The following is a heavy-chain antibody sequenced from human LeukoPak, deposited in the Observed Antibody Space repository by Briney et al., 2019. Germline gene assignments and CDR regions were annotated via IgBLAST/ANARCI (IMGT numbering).Heavy chain of an antibody. CDR1: GYTFTSYY. CDR3: ARSSWNDGRGGDY. V-gene: IGHV1-46*01. D-gene: IGHD1-1*01. Sequence: ASVKVSCKASGYTFTSYYMHWVRQAPGQGLEWMGIINPSGGSTSYAQKFQGRVTMTRDTSISTAYMELSRLRSDDTAVYYCARSSWNDGRGGDYWGQGTLVTVSS. CDR2: INPSGGST. J-gene: IGHJ4*02.